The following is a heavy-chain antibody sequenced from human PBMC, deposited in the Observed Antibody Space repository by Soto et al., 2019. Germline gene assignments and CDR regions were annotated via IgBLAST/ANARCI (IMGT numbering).Heavy chain of an antibody. J-gene: IGHJ3*02. D-gene: IGHD3-3*01. CDR1: GFTFSSYS. CDR3: ATSEKPPVGWLCAFDI. CDR2: ISSSSNTI. V-gene: IGHV3-48*02. Sequence: GGSLRLSCAASGFTFSSYSMNWVRQAPGKGLEWVSYISSSSNTIYYADSVKGRFTISRDNAKNSLYLQMNSLRDEDTAVYYCATSEKPPVGWLCAFDIRGQGTMVT.